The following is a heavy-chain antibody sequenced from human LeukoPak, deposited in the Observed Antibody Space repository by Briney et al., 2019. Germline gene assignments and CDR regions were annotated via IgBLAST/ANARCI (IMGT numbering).Heavy chain of an antibody. D-gene: IGHD1-26*01. CDR2: FYFSGST. CDR1: GGSISGFY. J-gene: IGHJ4*02. V-gene: IGHV4-59*01. CDR3: ARGIVGAMFFDY. Sequence: SETLSLTCTVSGGSISGFYWNWIRQPPGKGLGWIGYFYFSGSTNYIPSLKSRVTISVDTSKNQFSLKLSSVTAADTAVYYCARGIVGAMFFDYWGQGTLVTVSS.